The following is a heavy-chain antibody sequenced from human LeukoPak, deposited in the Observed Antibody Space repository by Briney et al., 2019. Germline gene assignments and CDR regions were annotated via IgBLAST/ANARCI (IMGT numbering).Heavy chain of an antibody. CDR2: SIPIFGTA. Sequence: SVYLSCSCAGSSFSCYAISRVRQGPGQGQELVGGSIPIFGTANYAQKFQGRVTITADESTSTAYMELSSLRSEDTAVYYCAYSSSPYYYYYGMDVWGQGTTVTVSS. J-gene: IGHJ6*02. V-gene: IGHV1-69*13. CDR3: AYSSSPYYYYYGMDV. D-gene: IGHD2-2*01. CDR1: GSSFSCYA.